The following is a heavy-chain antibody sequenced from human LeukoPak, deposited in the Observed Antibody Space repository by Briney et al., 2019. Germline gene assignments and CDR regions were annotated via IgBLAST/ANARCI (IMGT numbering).Heavy chain of an antibody. CDR2: ISYDGSNK. Sequence: GGSLRLSCAASGFTFSSYGMHWVRQAPGKGLEWVAVISYDGSNKYYADSVKGRFTISRDNSKNTLYLQMNSLRAEDTAVYYCARGGTIFGVQDYYYMDVWGKGTTVTVSS. CDR3: ARGGTIFGVQDYYYMDV. CDR1: GFTFSSYG. D-gene: IGHD3-3*01. V-gene: IGHV3-30*03. J-gene: IGHJ6*03.